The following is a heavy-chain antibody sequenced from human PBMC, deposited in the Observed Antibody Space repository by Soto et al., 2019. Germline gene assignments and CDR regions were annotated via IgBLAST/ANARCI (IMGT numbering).Heavy chain of an antibody. CDR3: ARGVTFYYFDY. D-gene: IGHD3-10*01. CDR2: IYYSGST. Sequence: PSETLSLTCTVSGGSISSYYWSWIRQPPGKGLEWIGYIYYSGSTNYNPSIKSRVTISVDTSKNQFFLKLSSVTAVVMSVYYCARGVTFYYFDYWGQGTLVTVSS. J-gene: IGHJ4*02. CDR1: GGSISSYY. V-gene: IGHV4-59*01.